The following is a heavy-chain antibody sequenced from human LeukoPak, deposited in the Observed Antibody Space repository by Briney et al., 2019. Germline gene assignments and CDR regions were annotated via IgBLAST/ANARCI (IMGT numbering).Heavy chain of an antibody. CDR2: IKSSDSDT. V-gene: IGHV5-51*01. CDR1: GYTFATYW. J-gene: IGHJ4*02. Sequence: GASLKVCTKSFGYTFATYWICWLLQKPREDPVWMMTIKSSDSDTSYNPSFQSHVTISADRSNTTPYLQWSSLKAADSAMNYCPSIPRLLALAFYFDQWGGGTLVSASP. D-gene: IGHD3-3*02. CDR3: PSIPRLLALAFYFDQ.